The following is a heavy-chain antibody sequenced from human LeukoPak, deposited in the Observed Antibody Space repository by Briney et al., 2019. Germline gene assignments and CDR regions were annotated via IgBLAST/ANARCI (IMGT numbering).Heavy chain of an antibody. D-gene: IGHD2-21*01. CDR2: INQDGSEK. J-gene: IGHJ4*02. V-gene: IGHV3-7*01. CDR1: GFTLSYYW. Sequence: GGSLRLSCEASGFTLSYYWMSWVRQAPGKGLEWVANINQDGSEKYFVDSVKGRFTIPRDNAQNSVFLQMDSLRVDDTAVYYCARWVSQYYFDYWGQGTHVTVSS. CDR3: ARWVSQYYFDY.